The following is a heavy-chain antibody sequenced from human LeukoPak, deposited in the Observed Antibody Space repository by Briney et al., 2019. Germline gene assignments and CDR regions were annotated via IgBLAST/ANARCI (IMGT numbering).Heavy chain of an antibody. V-gene: IGHV3-23*01. D-gene: IGHD1-1*01. CDR2: ISGSGGST. CDR1: GFTFSSNA. J-gene: IGHJ4*02. CDR3: AKDGTSTWGFDY. Sequence: GGSLRLSCAGSGFTFSSNAMSWVRQAPGKGLEWVSAISGSGGSTYYADSVKGRFTISRDNSKNTLYLQMNSLRAEDTAVYYCAKDGTSTWGFDYWGQGTLVTVSS.